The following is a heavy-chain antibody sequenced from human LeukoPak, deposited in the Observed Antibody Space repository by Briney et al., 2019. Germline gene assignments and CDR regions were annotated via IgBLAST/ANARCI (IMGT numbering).Heavy chain of an antibody. CDR1: GFTFSSYS. D-gene: IGHD3-3*01. J-gene: IGHJ4*02. Sequence: GGSLRLSCAASGFTFSSYSMNWVRQAPGKGLEWVSYISSSSSTIYYADSVKGRFTISRDNAKNSLYLQMNSLRAEDTAVYYCASRAIFGVVIDDYWGQGTLVTVSS. CDR3: ASRAIFGVVIDDY. CDR2: ISSSSSTI. V-gene: IGHV3-48*01.